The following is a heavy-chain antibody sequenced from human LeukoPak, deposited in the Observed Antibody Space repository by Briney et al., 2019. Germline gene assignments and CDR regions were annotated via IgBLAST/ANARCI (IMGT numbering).Heavy chain of an antibody. CDR2: ISSDGSTT. V-gene: IGHV3-74*01. Sequence: GGSLRLSCAASGFTFRTYWMHWVRQAPGKGLGWVSCISSDGSTTNYADSLKGRFTISRDNAKNTVYQQMNGLRAEDTAVYYCARDGGYGVDYWGPGTLVTVSS. CDR1: GFTFRTYW. CDR3: ARDGGYGVDY. J-gene: IGHJ4*01. D-gene: IGHD5/OR15-5a*01.